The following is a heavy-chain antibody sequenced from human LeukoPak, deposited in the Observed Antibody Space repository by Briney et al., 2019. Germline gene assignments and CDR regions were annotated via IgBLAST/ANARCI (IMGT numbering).Heavy chain of an antibody. CDR2: IYYSGST. CDR3: ARGCSAGTPHNWFDP. J-gene: IGHJ5*02. CDR1: GGSISGYY. Sequence: SETLSLTCTVSGGSISGYYWSWIRQPPRKGLEWIGYIYYSGSTNYNPSLKSRVTISVDTSKNQFSLKLSSVTAADTAVYYCARGCSAGTPHNWFDPWGQGTLVTVSS. V-gene: IGHV4-59*01. D-gene: IGHD6-13*01.